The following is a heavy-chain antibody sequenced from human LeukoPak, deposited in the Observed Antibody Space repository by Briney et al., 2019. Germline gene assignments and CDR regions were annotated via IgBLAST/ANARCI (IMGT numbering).Heavy chain of an antibody. D-gene: IGHD3-10*01. J-gene: IGHJ6*04. CDR2: IDPSDSYT. CDR1: GYSFTSYW. Sequence: GGSLKISCKGSGYSFTSYWISWVRQMPGKGLEWMGRIDPSDSYTNYSPSFQGHVTISADKSISTAYLQWSSLKASDTAMYYCARHPLNYGSGRSYYYGMDVWGKGTTVTVSS. CDR3: ARHPLNYGSGRSYYYGMDV. V-gene: IGHV5-10-1*01.